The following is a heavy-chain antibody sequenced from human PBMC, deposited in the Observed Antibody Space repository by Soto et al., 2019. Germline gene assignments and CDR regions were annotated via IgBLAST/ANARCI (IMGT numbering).Heavy chain of an antibody. CDR3: ARVPDR. CDR1: GGSISSGGYS. D-gene: IGHD2-2*01. Sequence: LSITCAVSGGSISSGGYSWSWIRQPPGKGLEWIGYIYHSGSTYYNPSLKSRVTISVDRSKNQFSLKLSSVTAADTAVYYCARVPDRWGQGTLVTVSS. J-gene: IGHJ5*02. V-gene: IGHV4-30-2*01. CDR2: IYHSGST.